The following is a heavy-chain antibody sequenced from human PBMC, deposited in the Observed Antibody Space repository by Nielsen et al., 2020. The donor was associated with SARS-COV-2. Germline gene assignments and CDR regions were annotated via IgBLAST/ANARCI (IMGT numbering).Heavy chain of an antibody. CDR1: GFTFSSYW. Sequence: GGSLRLSCAASGFTFSSYWMHWVRQAPGKGLEWVAVISYDGSNKYYADSVKGRFTISRDNSKNTLYLQMNSLRAEDTAVYYCAKAVVAATPLAFDIWGQGTMVTVSS. CDR2: ISYDGSNK. J-gene: IGHJ3*02. V-gene: IGHV3-30*18. D-gene: IGHD2-15*01. CDR3: AKAVVAATPLAFDI.